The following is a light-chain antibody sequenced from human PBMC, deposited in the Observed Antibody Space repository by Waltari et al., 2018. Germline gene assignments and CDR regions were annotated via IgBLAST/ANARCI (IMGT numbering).Light chain of an antibody. J-gene: IGKJ4*01. CDR2: GAS. CDR3: QQYDGSILT. V-gene: IGKV3-20*01. CDR1: QTINNNF. Sequence: IVLTQSPDTLSLSPGQRVTLSCRASQTINNNFLVWYQQKPGQAPRLLIHGASSRATGFPDRFSGSGSGTDFTLTISRLEPEDVAVYYCQQYDGSILTFGGGTKVEI.